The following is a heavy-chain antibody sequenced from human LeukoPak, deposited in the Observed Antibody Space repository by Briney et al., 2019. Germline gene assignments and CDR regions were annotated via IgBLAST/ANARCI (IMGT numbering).Heavy chain of an antibody. D-gene: IGHD1-7*01. J-gene: IGHJ4*02. CDR1: GFSFSDYY. CDR2: ISSSGDTM. CDR3: ARVMGNYASDY. V-gene: IGHV3-11*04. Sequence: PGGSLRLSCAASGFSFSDYYMSWIRQAPGKGLEWVSYISSSGDTMSYADSVKGRFTISRDNAKNSLFLQMSSLRAGDAAIYYCARVMGNYASDYWGQGALVTVSS.